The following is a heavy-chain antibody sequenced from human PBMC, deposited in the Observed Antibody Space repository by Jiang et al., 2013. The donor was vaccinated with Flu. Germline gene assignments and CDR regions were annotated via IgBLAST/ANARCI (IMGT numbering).Heavy chain of an antibody. CDR3: ARVGIVVVVPDTFDI. D-gene: IGHD3-22*01. CDR2: IFPGDSKT. CDR1: GYSFTSHW. Sequence: GAEVKKPGESLKISCKGSGYSFTSHWIGWVRQMPGKGLEWMGVIFPGDSKTRYSPSFQGQVTISADKSISTAYLQWSSLQASDTAMYFCARVGIVVVVPDTFDIWGQGTRVTVSA. V-gene: IGHV5-51*01. J-gene: IGHJ3*02.